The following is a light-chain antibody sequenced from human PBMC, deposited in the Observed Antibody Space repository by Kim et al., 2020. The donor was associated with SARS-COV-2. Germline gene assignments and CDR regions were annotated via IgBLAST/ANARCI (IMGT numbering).Light chain of an antibody. V-gene: IGLV3-25*03. Sequence: SYELTQPPSVSVSPGQTARITCSGDALPKQYAYLYQQKPGQAPVLVIYKDSERPSGIPERFSGSSSGTTVTLTISGVQAEDEADYYCQSGDSSGTVFGGGTQLTVL. CDR2: KDS. CDR1: ALPKQY. CDR3: QSGDSSGTV. J-gene: IGLJ3*02.